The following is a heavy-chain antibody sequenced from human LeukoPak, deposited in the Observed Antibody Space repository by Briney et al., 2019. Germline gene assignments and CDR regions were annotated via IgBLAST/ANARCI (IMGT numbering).Heavy chain of an antibody. CDR1: GFTFSAYG. Sequence: GRSLRLSCAASGFTFSAYGMHWVRQAPGKGLEWVAIISYDGTNKYYADSVKGRFTISRDNSKNSLYLQMNSLRAEDTAVYYCATLTTVVLDAFDIWGQGTLVTVAS. V-gene: IGHV3-30*03. CDR2: ISYDGTNK. D-gene: IGHD4-23*01. J-gene: IGHJ3*02. CDR3: ATLTTVVLDAFDI.